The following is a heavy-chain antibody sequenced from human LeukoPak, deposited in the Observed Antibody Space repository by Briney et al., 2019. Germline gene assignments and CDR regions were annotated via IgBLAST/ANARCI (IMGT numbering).Heavy chain of an antibody. D-gene: IGHD4-17*01. V-gene: IGHV3-7*01. CDR3: ARRGATVTDD. J-gene: IGHJ4*02. CDR2: INQDGSEK. CDR1: GFTLSGYW. Sequence: PGGSLRLSCAASGFTLSGYWTTWVRQAPRKGLEWVANINQDGSEKYYVDSVKGRFTISRDNAKNSVYLQMNSLRAEDTAVYFCARRGATVTDDWGQGTLVTVSS.